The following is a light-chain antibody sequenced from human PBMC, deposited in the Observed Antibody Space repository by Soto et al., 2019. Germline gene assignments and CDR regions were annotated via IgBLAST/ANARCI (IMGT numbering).Light chain of an antibody. CDR1: QNINNY. V-gene: IGKV1-39*01. CDR2: VES. Sequence: DVQVTQSPSSVSASVGDRVTITCRASQNINNYLNWYQQKPGKAPKLLISVESNLQSGVPSRFSGRGSGTEFTLTISSRQPEDFATYYCQQSYTTTLTFGGGTKVDIK. CDR3: QQSYTTTLT. J-gene: IGKJ4*01.